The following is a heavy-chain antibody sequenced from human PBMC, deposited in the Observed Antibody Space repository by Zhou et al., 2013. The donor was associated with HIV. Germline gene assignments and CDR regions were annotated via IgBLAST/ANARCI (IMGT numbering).Heavy chain of an antibody. J-gene: IGHJ6*03. CDR2: IIPIFGTA. V-gene: IGHV1-69*05. D-gene: IGHD3-3*01. CDR3: ARAVLGTLYPIIYYMDV. CDR1: GGTFSSYA. Sequence: QVQLVQSGAEVKKPGSSVKVSCKASGGTFSSYAISWVRQAPGQGLEWMGGIIPIFGTANYAQKFQGRVTITTDESTSTAYMELSSLRSEDTAVYYCARAVLGTLYPIIYYMDVWGKGTTVTVSS.